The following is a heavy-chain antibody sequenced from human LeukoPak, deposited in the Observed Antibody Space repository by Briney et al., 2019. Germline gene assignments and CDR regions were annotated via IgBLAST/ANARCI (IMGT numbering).Heavy chain of an antibody. D-gene: IGHD2-8*01. CDR1: GFTFDDYG. V-gene: IGHV3-20*04. J-gene: IGHJ4*02. CDR3: ARLKLMVAPDY. CDR2: INWNGGST. Sequence: GGPLRLSCAASGFTFDDYGMSWVRQAPGKGLEWVSGINWNGGSTGYADSVKGRFTISRDNAKNSLYLQMNSLRAEDTALYYCARLKLMVAPDYWGQGTLVTVSS.